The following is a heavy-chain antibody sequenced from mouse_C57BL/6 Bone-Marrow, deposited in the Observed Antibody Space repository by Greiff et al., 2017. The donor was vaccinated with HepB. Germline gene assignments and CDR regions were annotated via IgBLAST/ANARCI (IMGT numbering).Heavy chain of an antibody. V-gene: IGHV1-42*01. CDR1: GYSFTGYY. CDR3: ARTPYGNYEGYYALDY. Sequence: VQLQQSGPELVKPGASVKISCKASGYSFTGYYMNWVKQSPEKSLEWIGEINPSTGGTTYNQKFKAKATLTVDKSSSTAYMQLKSLTSEDSAVYYCARTPYGNYEGYYALDYWGQGTSVTVSS. D-gene: IGHD2-1*01. J-gene: IGHJ4*01. CDR2: INPSTGGT.